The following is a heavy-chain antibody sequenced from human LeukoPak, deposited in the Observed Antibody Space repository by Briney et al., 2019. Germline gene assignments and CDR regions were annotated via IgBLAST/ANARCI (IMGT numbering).Heavy chain of an antibody. CDR2: INHSGST. D-gene: IGHD6-13*01. Sequence: SETLSLTCAVYGGSFSGYYWSWIRQPPGKGLEWIGEINHSGSTNYNPSLKSRVTVSVDTSKNQFSLKLSSVTAADTAVYYCARGIAAAAPDDYGMDVWGQGTTVTVSS. CDR1: GGSFSGYY. J-gene: IGHJ6*02. V-gene: IGHV4-34*01. CDR3: ARGIAAAAPDDYGMDV.